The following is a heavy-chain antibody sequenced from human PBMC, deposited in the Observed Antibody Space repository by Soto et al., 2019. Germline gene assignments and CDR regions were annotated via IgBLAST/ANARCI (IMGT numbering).Heavy chain of an antibody. D-gene: IGHD2-15*01. CDR3: ARVPIHGGKGYYFDN. CDR2: IYQSGSA. V-gene: IGHV4-31*03. CDR1: GGSISSGDNY. Sequence: SETLSLTCTVSGGSISSGDNYWSWIRQHPGKGLEYIGYIYQSGSAYYNPSLRSRVAISVDTSKKQFSLNLSSVTAADTAVFYCARVPIHGGKGYYFDNWGQGTQVTVSS. J-gene: IGHJ4*02.